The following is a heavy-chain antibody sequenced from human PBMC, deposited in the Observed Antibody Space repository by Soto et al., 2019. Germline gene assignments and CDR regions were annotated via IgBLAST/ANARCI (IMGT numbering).Heavy chain of an antibody. CDR2: IITIFGTA. Sequence: SVKVSCKASGGTFSSYAISWVRPAPGQGLEWMGGIITIFGTANYAQKCQGRVTITADESTSTAYMERSSLRSEDTAVYYSASGDYYDSSGYVDYWGQGTLVTVSS. D-gene: IGHD3-22*01. J-gene: IGHJ4*02. V-gene: IGHV1-69*13. CDR3: ASGDYYDSSGYVDY. CDR1: GGTFSSYA.